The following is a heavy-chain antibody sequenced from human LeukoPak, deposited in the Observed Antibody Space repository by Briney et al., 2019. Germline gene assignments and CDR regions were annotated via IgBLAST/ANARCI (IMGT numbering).Heavy chain of an antibody. Sequence: GASVKVSCKASGYTSTGYYMHWVRQAPGQGLEWMGWINPNSGGTNSAQKFQGRVTMTKDTSISTAYMELNRLRSDDTAVYFCARAIAVVDYWGQGTLVTASS. D-gene: IGHD6-19*01. V-gene: IGHV1-2*02. CDR1: GYTSTGYY. CDR2: INPNSGGT. CDR3: ARAIAVVDY. J-gene: IGHJ4*02.